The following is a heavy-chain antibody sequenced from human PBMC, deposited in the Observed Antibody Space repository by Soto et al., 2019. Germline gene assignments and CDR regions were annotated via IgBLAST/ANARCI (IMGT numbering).Heavy chain of an antibody. CDR3: AKRGDSYYGLDG. CDR2: ISGSGGST. J-gene: IGHJ6*02. CDR1: GFSFSSYA. V-gene: IGHV3-23*01. Sequence: VESLRLSRAVSGFSFSSYAMSWVRPAPGKRLEWVSAISGSGGSTYYADSVKGRFTISRDNSKNTLYLQMNSLRAEDTAVYYEAKRGDSYYGLDGRGQGTTVTVYS.